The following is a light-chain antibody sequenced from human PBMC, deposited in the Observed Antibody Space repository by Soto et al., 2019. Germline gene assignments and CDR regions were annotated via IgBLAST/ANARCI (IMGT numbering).Light chain of an antibody. Sequence: DIQMTKSPSSLSASVGDRVTITCQASRDITNYLNWYQQKPGKAPKLLIYDASNLETGVPSRFSGSGSGTDFTFPISSLQPEDIATYYCQQYDNLPLTFGPGNKVDIK. J-gene: IGKJ3*01. V-gene: IGKV1-33*01. CDR2: DAS. CDR1: RDITNY. CDR3: QQYDNLPLT.